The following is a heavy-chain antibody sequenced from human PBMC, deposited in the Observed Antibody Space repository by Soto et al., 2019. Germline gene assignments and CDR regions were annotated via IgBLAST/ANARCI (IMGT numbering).Heavy chain of an antibody. CDR1: GVSFNSYF. Sequence: QVQRQQWGAGLLKPSETLSFTCAVYGVSFNSYFWHWISQPPGEGLEWIGEATPYGRSNYNPSLKSRVTISKDTSKNQFYLEGRSLTAADTAVYYCTTSGRSWPDSVDFWGQGAMVTVSS. CDR2: ATPYGRS. CDR3: TTSGRSWPDSVDF. V-gene: IGHV4-34*02. J-gene: IGHJ3*01.